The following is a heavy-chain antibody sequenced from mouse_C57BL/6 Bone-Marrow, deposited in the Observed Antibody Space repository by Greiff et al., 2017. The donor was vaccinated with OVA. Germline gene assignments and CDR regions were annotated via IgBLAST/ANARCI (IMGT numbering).Heavy chain of an antibody. CDR1: GYTFTSYW. D-gene: IGHD1-1*01. CDR3: ARDITTVVARGYWYFDV. V-gene: IGHV1-69*01. CDR2: IDPSDSYT. J-gene: IGHJ1*03. Sequence: QVQLKQPGAELVMPGASVKLSCKASGYTFTSYWMHWVKQRPGQGLEWIGEIDPSDSYTNYNQKFKGKSTLTVDKSSSTAYMQLSSLTSEDSAVYYCARDITTVVARGYWYFDVWGTGTTVTVSS.